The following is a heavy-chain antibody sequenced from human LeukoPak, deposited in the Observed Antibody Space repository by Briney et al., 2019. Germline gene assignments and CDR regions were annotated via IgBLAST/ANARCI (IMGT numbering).Heavy chain of an antibody. CDR2: ISSSSSYI. D-gene: IGHD1-26*01. CDR3: ARKIVGATEAAFDI. V-gene: IGHV3-21*01. J-gene: IGHJ3*02. Sequence: GGSLRLSCAASGFTFSSYSMNWVRQAPGKGLEWVSSISSSSSYIYYADSVKGRFTISRDNAKNSLYPQMNSLRAEDTAVYYCARKIVGATEAAFDIWGQGTMVAVSS. CDR1: GFTFSSYS.